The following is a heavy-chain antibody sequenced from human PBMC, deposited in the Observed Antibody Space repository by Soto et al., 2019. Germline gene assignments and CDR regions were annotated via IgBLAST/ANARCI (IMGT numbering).Heavy chain of an antibody. J-gene: IGHJ6*03. CDR1: GYTFTGYY. D-gene: IGHD3-3*01. V-gene: IGHV1-2*04. CDR2: INPNSGGT. Sequence: GASLKVSCKASGYTFTGYYMHWVRQAPGQGLEWMGWINPNSGGTNYAQKFQGWVTMTRDTSISTAYMELSRLRSDDTAVYYCARGRLIFGVVIVDYYYMDVWGKGTTVTVSS. CDR3: ARGRLIFGVVIVDYYYMDV.